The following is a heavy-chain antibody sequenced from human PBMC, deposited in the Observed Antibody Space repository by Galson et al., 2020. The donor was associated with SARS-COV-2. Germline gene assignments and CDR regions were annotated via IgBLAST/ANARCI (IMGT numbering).Heavy chain of an antibody. Sequence: ASVMVFCKASGYTFTSYDINWGRQATGQGREWMGWMNPNSCNTGYAQNFQGRVTMTRNTSISTAYMELSNMRSEDTAVYYCARVRVSSSGRKDKTFDYWGQGTLVTVSS. CDR2: MNPNSCNT. CDR1: GYTFTSYD. CDR3: ARVRVSSSGRKDKTFDY. J-gene: IGHJ4*02. V-gene: IGHV1-8*02. D-gene: IGHD6-19*01.